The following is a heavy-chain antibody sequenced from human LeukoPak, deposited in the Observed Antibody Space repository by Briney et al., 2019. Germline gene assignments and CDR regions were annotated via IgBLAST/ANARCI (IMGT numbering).Heavy chain of an antibody. Sequence: GRSLRLSCAASGFTFSSYAMHWVRQAPGKGLEWVAVISYDGSNKYYADSVKGRFTISRDNSKNTLYLQMNSLRAEDTAVYYCARDCSSTSCYGFDYWGQGTLATVSS. V-gene: IGHV3-30-3*01. CDR1: GFTFSSYA. CDR2: ISYDGSNK. J-gene: IGHJ4*02. CDR3: ARDCSSTSCYGFDY. D-gene: IGHD2-2*01.